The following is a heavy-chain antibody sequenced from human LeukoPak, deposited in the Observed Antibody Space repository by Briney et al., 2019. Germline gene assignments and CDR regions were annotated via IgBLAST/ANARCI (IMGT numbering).Heavy chain of an antibody. CDR1: GGSISSGDYY. Sequence: SQTLSLTCTVSGGSISSGDYYWSWIRQPPGKGLEWIGYIYYSGSTYYNPSLKSRVTISVDTSKNQFSLKLSSVTASDTAVYYCASTDYDFWSGYYTYWGQGTLVTVSS. D-gene: IGHD3-3*01. CDR3: ASTDYDFWSGYYTY. J-gene: IGHJ4*02. V-gene: IGHV4-30-4*08. CDR2: IYYSGST.